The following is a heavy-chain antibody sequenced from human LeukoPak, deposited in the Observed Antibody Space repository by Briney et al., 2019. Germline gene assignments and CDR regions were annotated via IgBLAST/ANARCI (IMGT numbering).Heavy chain of an antibody. CDR2: INGDGSTT. CDR1: GFTFSSYA. D-gene: IGHD3-3*01. CDR3: ASLVGGYYPPVEAFDV. V-gene: IGHV3-74*01. Sequence: GGSLRLSCAASGFTFSSYAMSWVRQAPGKGLEWVSRINGDGSTTNYADSVRGRFTISRDNAKNTLYLQMNSLGADDSAVYFCASLVGGYYPPVEAFDVWGQGTMVTVSS. J-gene: IGHJ3*01.